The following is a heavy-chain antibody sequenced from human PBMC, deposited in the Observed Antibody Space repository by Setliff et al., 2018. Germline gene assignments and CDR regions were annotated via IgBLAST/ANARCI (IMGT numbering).Heavy chain of an antibody. V-gene: IGHV1-24*01. D-gene: IGHD1-26*01. Sequence: ASVKVSCKLSGKTLTELSIHWVRQAPGKGLGWMGGFDPDDGETVYAQKFQGRVTMTEDTSTNTAYMELSSLRSEDTAVYYCATCVGTSWYDYNFYMDVWGIGTTVTVSS. CDR1: GKTLTELS. CDR2: FDPDDGET. CDR3: ATCVGTSWYDYNFYMDV. J-gene: IGHJ6*03.